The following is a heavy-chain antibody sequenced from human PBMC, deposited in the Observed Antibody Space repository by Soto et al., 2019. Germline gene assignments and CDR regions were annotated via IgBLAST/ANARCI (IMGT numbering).Heavy chain of an antibody. CDR3: ATESGSTYGYFDH. CDR2: ISNSGST. J-gene: IGHJ4*02. V-gene: IGHV4-30-4*01. D-gene: IGHD5-18*01. Sequence: NPSETLSLTCTVSGGSVTSDEDYWTWLRPSPGKGLEWIGYISNSGSTGYNPSLKTRLSMSVDRSKNQFTLRLTSVTAADTAVYFCATESGSTYGYFDHWGQGTQVTVSS. CDR1: GGSVTSDEDY.